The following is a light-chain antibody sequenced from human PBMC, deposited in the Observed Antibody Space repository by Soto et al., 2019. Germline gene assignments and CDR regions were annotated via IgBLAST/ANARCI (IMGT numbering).Light chain of an antibody. CDR1: SSDDGGYKY. Sequence: QSALTQPASVSGSPGQSITISCTGTSSDDGGYKYVSWYQHHPGKAPKLMIYDVTNRPSGVSNRFSGSKSGNTASLTISGLQAEDEADYYCTSYTTSSPYLVFGGGTKLTVL. V-gene: IGLV2-14*03. J-gene: IGLJ3*02. CDR3: TSYTTSSPYLV. CDR2: DVT.